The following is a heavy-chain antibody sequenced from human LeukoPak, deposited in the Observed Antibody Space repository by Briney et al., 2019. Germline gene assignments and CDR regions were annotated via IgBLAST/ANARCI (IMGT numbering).Heavy chain of an antibody. Sequence: GASVKVSCKASGYTFTGYYIQWVRQAPGQGLEWMGWISPTTGDAKYAQKFHGRLTMTRDMSTTTDYMELSSLRSEDTAVYYCARDLLLPIADFPLPKTSYDAVTKFDYWGQGTLVTVSS. CDR2: ISPTTGDA. J-gene: IGHJ4*02. CDR1: GYTFTGYY. D-gene: IGHD3-22*01. V-gene: IGHV1-2*02. CDR3: ARDLLLPIADFPLPKTSYDAVTKFDY.